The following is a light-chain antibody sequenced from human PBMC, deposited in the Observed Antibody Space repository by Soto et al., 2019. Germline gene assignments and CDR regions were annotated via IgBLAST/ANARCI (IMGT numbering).Light chain of an antibody. CDR2: AAS. CDR3: LQYHNPWA. V-gene: IGKV3-15*01. J-gene: IGKJ1*01. Sequence: EIVMTQSPAAVCLSPGERVTLSCRASQSISGKLAWYQHTPGPAPRLLIYAASIRATGVPARFSGSGSGTVFTLTISRLQSDDFTVYSCLQYHNPWAFGQGTKVDIK. CDR1: QSISGK.